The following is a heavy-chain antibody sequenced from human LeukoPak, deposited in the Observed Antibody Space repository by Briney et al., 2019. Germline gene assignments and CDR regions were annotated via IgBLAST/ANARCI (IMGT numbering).Heavy chain of an antibody. CDR2: IGTGGDT. V-gene: IGHV3-13*01. CDR1: GFTFSSCD. CDR3: ARGCYTSGWYTFDY. J-gene: IGHJ4*02. Sequence: PGRSLRLSCAASGFTFSSCDMYWVRQSTGKGLEWVSSIGTGGDTYYSDSVKGRFTISRENAKDSLYLQMNSLRAGDTAVYYCARGCYTSGWYTFDYWGQGTLVTVSS. D-gene: IGHD6-19*01.